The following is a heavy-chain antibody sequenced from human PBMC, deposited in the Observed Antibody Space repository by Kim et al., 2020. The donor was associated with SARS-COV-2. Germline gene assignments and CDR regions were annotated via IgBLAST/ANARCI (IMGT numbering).Heavy chain of an antibody. CDR3: AREDNIAAAGTGYFDY. J-gene: IGHJ4*02. CDR2: ISSSSSYI. CDR1: GFTFSSYS. D-gene: IGHD6-13*01. Sequence: GGSLRLSCAASGFTFSSYSMNWVRQAPGKGLEWVSSISSSSSYIYYADSVKGRFTISRDNAKNSLYLQMNSLRAEDTAVYYCAREDNIAAAGTGYFDYWGQGTLVTVSS. V-gene: IGHV3-21*01.